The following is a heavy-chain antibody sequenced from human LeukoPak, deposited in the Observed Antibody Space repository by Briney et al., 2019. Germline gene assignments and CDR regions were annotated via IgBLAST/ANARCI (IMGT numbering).Heavy chain of an antibody. Sequence: ASVTVSCKASGYTFTSYGISWVRQAPGQGLEWMGWISAYNGNTNYAQKLQGRVTMTTDTSTSTAYMELRSLRSDDTAVYYCARDGLYDILTGLTNYYYYGLDVWGQGTTVTVSS. CDR3: ARDGLYDILTGLTNYYYYGLDV. CDR2: ISAYNGNT. J-gene: IGHJ6*02. V-gene: IGHV1-18*01. D-gene: IGHD3-9*01. CDR1: GYTFTSYG.